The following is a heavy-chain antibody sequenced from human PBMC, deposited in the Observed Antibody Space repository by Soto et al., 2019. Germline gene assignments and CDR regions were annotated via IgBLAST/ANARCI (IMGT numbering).Heavy chain of an antibody. CDR3: AGELRFLEWLSYNWFDP. CDR1: GGSFSGYY. V-gene: IGHV4-34*01. J-gene: IGHJ5*02. CDR2: INHSGST. D-gene: IGHD3-3*01. Sequence: SETLSLTCAVYGGSFSGYYWSWIRQPPGKGLEWIGEINHSGSTNYNPSLKSRVTISVDTSKNQFSLKLSSVTAADTAVYYCAGELRFLEWLSYNWFDPWGQGTLVTVSS.